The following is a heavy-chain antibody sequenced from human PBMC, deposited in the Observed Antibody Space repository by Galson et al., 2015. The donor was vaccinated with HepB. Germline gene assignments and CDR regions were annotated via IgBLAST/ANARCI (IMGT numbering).Heavy chain of an antibody. J-gene: IGHJ4*02. V-gene: IGHV3-49*03. CDR1: GFTFGDYT. Sequence: SLRLSCAASGFTFGDYTMSWPRQAPGKGLEWVGSIRSKAYGGTTEYVASVKRRFTISRHDSKSIAYLQINSLKTEDTAVYYCTGDRKGGYGPFDYWGQGTLVTVSS. CDR3: TGDRKGGYGPFDY. CDR2: IRSKAYGGTT. D-gene: IGHD5-12*01.